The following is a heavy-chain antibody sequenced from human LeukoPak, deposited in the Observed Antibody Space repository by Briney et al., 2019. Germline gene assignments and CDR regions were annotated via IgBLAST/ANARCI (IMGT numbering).Heavy chain of an antibody. CDR1: GFTFSSYA. CDR2: ISGSGGST. CDR3: ATPLSSGNDY. J-gene: IGHJ4*02. Sequence: SGGSLRLSCAASGFTFSSYAMSWVRQAPGKGLEWVSGISGSGGSTYYADSVKGRFTISRDNSKNTLYLQMNSLRAEDTAVYNCATPLSSGNDYWGQGTPVTVSS. D-gene: IGHD3-10*01. V-gene: IGHV3-23*01.